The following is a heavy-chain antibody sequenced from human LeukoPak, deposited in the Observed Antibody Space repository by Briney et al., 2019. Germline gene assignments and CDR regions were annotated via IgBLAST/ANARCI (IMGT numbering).Heavy chain of an antibody. D-gene: IGHD6-19*01. CDR1: GASISSSSYY. CDR3: ARGRVQWLTIQIPFDY. CDR2: IYYSGST. V-gene: IGHV4-39*01. J-gene: IGHJ4*02. Sequence: SETLSLTCTVSGASISSSSYYWGWLRQPPGKGLEWMGSIYYSGSTYYNPSLKSRVTISVDTSKNQFSLKLSSVTAADTAVYYCARGRVQWLTIQIPFDYWGQGTLVTVSS.